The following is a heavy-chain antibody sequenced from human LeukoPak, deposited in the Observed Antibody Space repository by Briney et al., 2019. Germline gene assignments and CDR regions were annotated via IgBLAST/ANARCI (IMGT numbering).Heavy chain of an antibody. J-gene: IGHJ4*02. CDR1: GFTVSNNY. D-gene: IGHD1-7*01. V-gene: IGHV3-53*01. CDR2: IYTGGTT. CDR3: ARDKSWNYLGY. Sequence: GGSLRLSCVASGFTVSNNYMSWVRQAPGKGLEWVSVIYTGGTTYYADSVKGRFTISRGTSKNTLYLQMNSLRAEDTAVYYCARDKSWNYLGYWGQGTLVTVSS.